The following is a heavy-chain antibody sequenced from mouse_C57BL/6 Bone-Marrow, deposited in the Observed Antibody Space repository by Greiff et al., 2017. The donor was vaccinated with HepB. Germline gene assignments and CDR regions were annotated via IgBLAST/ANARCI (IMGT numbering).Heavy chain of an antibody. Sequence: QVQLKQPGAELVKPGASVKMSCKASGYTFTSYWMTWVKQRPGQGLEWIGDIYPGSGSTNYNEKFKSKATLTVDTSSSTAYMQLSSLTSEDSAVYYCARGITTVVGFYWYFDVWGTGTTVTVSS. CDR2: IYPGSGST. D-gene: IGHD1-1*01. V-gene: IGHV1-55*01. J-gene: IGHJ1*03. CDR1: GYTFTSYW. CDR3: ARGITTVVGFYWYFDV.